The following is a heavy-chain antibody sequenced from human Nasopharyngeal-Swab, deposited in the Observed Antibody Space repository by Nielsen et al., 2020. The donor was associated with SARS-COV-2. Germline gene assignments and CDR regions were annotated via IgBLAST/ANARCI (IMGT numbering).Heavy chain of an antibody. CDR2: INHSGST. J-gene: IGHJ4*02. V-gene: IGHV4-34*01. D-gene: IGHD2-2*01. Sequence: GSLRLSCAVSGGSISSGGYSWSWIRQPPGKGLEWIGEINHSGSTNYNPSLKSRVTMSVDTSKNQFSLKLSSVTAADTAVYYCARGRRNIVVVPAAFDYWGQGTLVTVSS. CDR3: ARGRRNIVVVPAAFDY. CDR1: GGSISSGGYS.